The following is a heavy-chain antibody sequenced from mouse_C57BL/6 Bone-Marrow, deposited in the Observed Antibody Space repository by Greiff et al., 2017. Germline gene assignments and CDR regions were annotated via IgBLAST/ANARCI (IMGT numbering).Heavy chain of an antibody. D-gene: IGHD4-1*01. V-gene: IGHV1-69*01. CDR2: IDPSDSYT. CDR3: ASLANWHYFDY. CDR1: GYTFTSYW. J-gene: IGHJ2*01. Sequence: QVQLQQPGAELVMPGASVKLSCKASGYTFTSYWMHWVKQRPGQGLEWIGEIDPSDSYTNYNQKFKGKSTLTVDKSSSTAYMQLSSLTSEDSAVYYCASLANWHYFDYWGQGTTLTVSS.